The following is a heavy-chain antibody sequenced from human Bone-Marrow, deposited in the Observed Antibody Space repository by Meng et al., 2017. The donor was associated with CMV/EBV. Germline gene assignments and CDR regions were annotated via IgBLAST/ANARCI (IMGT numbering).Heavy chain of an antibody. Sequence: GESLKISCAASGFTLSSYVMHWVRQAPGKGLEFVAVISSDGSNKYYAASVKGRFTISRDNSKNTPYLQLDSLRPEDTAVYYCARPYNSVDFWNGYSYYLDYWGQGVLVTVSS. J-gene: IGHJ4*02. D-gene: IGHD3-3*01. V-gene: IGHV3-30-3*01. CDR1: GFTLSSYV. CDR3: ARPYNSVDFWNGYSYYLDY. CDR2: ISSDGSNK.